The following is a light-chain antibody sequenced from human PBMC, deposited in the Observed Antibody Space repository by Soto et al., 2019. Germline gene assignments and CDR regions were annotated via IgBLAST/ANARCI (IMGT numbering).Light chain of an antibody. CDR1: QSVSSSY. Sequence: EIVLTQSPGTLSLSPGERATLSCRASQSVSSSYLAWYQQKPGQAPRLLIYGASSRATGIPDRFSGGGSGTDFTLTISRLEPDDFAVYYCQQYGSSPWTFGQGTKVEIK. CDR3: QQYGSSPWT. J-gene: IGKJ1*01. CDR2: GAS. V-gene: IGKV3-20*01.